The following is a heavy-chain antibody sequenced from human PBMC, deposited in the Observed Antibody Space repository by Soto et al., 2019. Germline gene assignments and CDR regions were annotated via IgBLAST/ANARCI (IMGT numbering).Heavy chain of an antibody. CDR2: INHSGST. CDR3: ATGGKATTFDY. J-gene: IGHJ4*02. CDR1: GGSFSGYY. V-gene: IGHV4-34*01. Sequence: KPSETLSLTCAVYGGSFSGYYWSWIRQPPGKGLEWIGEINHSGSTNYNPSLKSRVTISVDTSKNQFSLKLSSVTAADTAVYYCATGGKATTFDYWGQGTLVTAPQ. D-gene: IGHD5-12*01.